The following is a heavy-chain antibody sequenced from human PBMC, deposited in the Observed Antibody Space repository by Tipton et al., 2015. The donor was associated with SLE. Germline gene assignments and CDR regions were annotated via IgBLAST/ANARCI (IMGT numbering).Heavy chain of an antibody. V-gene: IGHV3-33*01. CDR3: ARSLTIYYYYGMDV. CDR2: IWYDGSHK. J-gene: IGHJ6*02. D-gene: IGHD3-3*01. CDR1: GFTFTSYG. Sequence: SLRLSCEASGFTFTSYGFQWVRQAPGKGLEWVAIIWYDGSHKYYADSVKGRFTITREDFKNTLYLQISNLTAEDTAVYYCARSLTIYYYYGMDVWGQGTTVTVSS.